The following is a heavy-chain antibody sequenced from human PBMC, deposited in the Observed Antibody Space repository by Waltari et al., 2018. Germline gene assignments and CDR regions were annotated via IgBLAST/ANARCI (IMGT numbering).Heavy chain of an antibody. D-gene: IGHD3-22*01. V-gene: IGHV1-18*01. CDR1: GYDFTLFG. J-gene: IGHJ1*01. CDR2: ISPYTGNT. Sequence: QVSLLQSGPEMTKPGASVRVSCKASGYDFTLFGISWVRQGPGQGLEWMGWISPYTGNTEYAQKFQDRITITADTSTSTIFMELRSLKSDDTAVYYCARPDYYDTTTFYAHWGQGTLVTVSS. CDR3: ARPDYYDTTTFYAH.